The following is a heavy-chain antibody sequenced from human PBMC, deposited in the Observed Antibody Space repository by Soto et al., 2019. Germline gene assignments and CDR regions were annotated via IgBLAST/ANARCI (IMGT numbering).Heavy chain of an antibody. D-gene: IGHD2-15*01. V-gene: IGHV4-59*01. CDR1: GCSISNYY. CDR2: VDYGGRT. Sequence: KASETLSLTCTVSGCSISNYYWNWIRQSPAGGLEWIGFVDYGGRTITYASLKSRVTISVDHSKNQLSLRLNSVTAADTAVYYCARARGRSGGFAIWGLGTMVTVSS. CDR3: ARARGRSGGFAI. J-gene: IGHJ3*02.